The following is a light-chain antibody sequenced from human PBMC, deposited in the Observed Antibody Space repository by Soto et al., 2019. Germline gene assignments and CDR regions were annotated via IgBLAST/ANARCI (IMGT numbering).Light chain of an antibody. CDR2: DAS. Sequence: VLRQPLDTLSSSQGENGTLSCRASQSVSIYLARYQQKPGQTPRLLIYDASNRAAGIPARFSGSGSGTDFTLTISSLQSEDFAVYYCQQYNNWPSIPFGQGTRLEI. CDR1: QSVSIY. CDR3: QQYNNWPSIP. V-gene: IGKV3D-15*01. J-gene: IGKJ5*01.